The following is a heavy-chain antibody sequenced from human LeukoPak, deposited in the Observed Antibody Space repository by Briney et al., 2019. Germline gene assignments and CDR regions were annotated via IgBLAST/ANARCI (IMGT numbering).Heavy chain of an antibody. CDR2: ISSSGSTE. CDR3: ARKDYGGYAYYYYGLDV. Sequence: GGSLRLSCAASGFTFSSYEMNWVRQAPGKGLEWVSYISSSGSTEYYADSVKGRFTISRGNAKNSLYLQMNSLRAEDTAVYYCARKDYGGYAYYYYGLDVWGKGTTVTVSS. D-gene: IGHD5-12*01. V-gene: IGHV3-48*03. CDR1: GFTFSSYE. J-gene: IGHJ6*04.